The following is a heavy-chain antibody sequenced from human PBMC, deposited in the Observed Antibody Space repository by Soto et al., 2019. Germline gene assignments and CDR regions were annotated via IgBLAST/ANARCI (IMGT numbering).Heavy chain of an antibody. V-gene: IGHV3-21*01. CDR1: GFTFSSYS. Sequence: PGGSLRLSCAASGFTFSSYSMNWVRQAPGKGLEWVSSISSSSSYIYYADSVKGRFTISRDNAKNSLYLQMNSLRAEDTAVYYCAKDTGLLTYYYYGMDVWGQGTTVTVSS. D-gene: IGHD2-21*01. J-gene: IGHJ6*02. CDR3: AKDTGLLTYYYYGMDV. CDR2: ISSSSSYI.